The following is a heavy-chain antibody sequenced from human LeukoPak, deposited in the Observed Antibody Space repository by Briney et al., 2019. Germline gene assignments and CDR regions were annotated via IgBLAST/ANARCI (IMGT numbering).Heavy chain of an antibody. D-gene: IGHD6-19*01. V-gene: IGHV3-30-3*01. Sequence: GGSLRLSCAASGFTFSSYAMHWVRQAPGKGLEWVAVISYDGSNKYYADSVKGRFTISRDNSKNTLYLQMNSLRAEDTAVYYCARDSIPIAVAGPFDYWGQGTPVTVSS. CDR2: ISYDGSNK. CDR1: GFTFSSYA. J-gene: IGHJ4*02. CDR3: ARDSIPIAVAGPFDY.